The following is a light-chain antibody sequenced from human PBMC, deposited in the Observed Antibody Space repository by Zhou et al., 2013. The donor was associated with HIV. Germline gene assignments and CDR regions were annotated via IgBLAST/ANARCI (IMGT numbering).Light chain of an antibody. CDR1: QSISYY. J-gene: IGKJ1*01. CDR3: QQRSNWPWT. Sequence: EIVLTQSPATLSLSPGERATLSCRASQSISYYLAWYQQRPGQAPRLLIYGTSTRATGIPARFSGSGSGTEFTLTISSMQSEDFAVYYCQQRSNWPWTFGQGTKVEMK. V-gene: IGKV3-11*01. CDR2: GTS.